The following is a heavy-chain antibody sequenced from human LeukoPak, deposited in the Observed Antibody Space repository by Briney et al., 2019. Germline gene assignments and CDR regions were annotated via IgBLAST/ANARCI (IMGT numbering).Heavy chain of an antibody. J-gene: IGHJ4*02. CDR2: IWYDGSNK. Sequence: GRSLRLSCAASGFTFSSYGMHWVRQAPGKGLEWVAVIWYDGSNKYYADSVKGRFTISRDNSKNTLYLQMNSLRAEDTAVYYCAKDSQSGVLGYWGQGTLVTVSS. CDR3: AKDSQSGVLGY. D-gene: IGHD3-16*01. V-gene: IGHV3-33*06. CDR1: GFTFSSYG.